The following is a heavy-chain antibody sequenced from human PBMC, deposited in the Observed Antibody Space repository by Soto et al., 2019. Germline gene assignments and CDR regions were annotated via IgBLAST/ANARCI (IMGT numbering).Heavy chain of an antibody. CDR1: GFTFSSYG. J-gene: IGHJ4*02. D-gene: IGHD1-26*01. V-gene: IGHV3-30*18. CDR3: AKGILHVI. Sequence: QVQLVESGGGVVQPGRSLRLSCAASGFTFSSYGMHWVRQAPGKGLEWVAVISYDGSNKYYADSVKGRFTISRDNYKNTLYLQMNSLRAEDSAVYYCAKGILHVIWGQGPLVTVSS. CDR2: ISYDGSNK.